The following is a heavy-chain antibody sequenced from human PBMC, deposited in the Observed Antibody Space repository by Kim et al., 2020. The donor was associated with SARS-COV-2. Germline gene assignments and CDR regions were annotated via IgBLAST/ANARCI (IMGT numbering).Heavy chain of an antibody. V-gene: IGHV4-34*01. D-gene: IGHD6-19*01. CDR1: GDSLGSYF. J-gene: IGHJ4*01. CDR3: ARFDVKSAGWVDY. Sequence: SETLSLTCAVLGDSLGSYFWTWIRQSPGKGLEWIGEIHHSGHTNQNPSLKSRLTISIDTSKNQFSLKLSSVTAADTAVYYCARFDVKSAGWVDYWGHGTL. CDR2: IHHSGHT.